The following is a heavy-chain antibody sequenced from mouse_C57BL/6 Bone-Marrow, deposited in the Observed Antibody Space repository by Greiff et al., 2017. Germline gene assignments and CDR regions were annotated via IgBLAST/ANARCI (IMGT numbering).Heavy chain of an antibody. J-gene: IGHJ1*03. V-gene: IGHV2-2*01. Sequence: QVQLKQSGPGLVQPSQSLSITCTVSGFSLTSYGVHWVRQSPGKGLEWLGVIWSGGSTDYNAAFVSRLSISKDNSKSQVFFKMNSLQADDTAIYYCASGIYYYGRPWYFDVWGTGTTVTVSS. CDR3: ASGIYYYGRPWYFDV. CDR1: GFSLTSYG. CDR2: IWSGGST. D-gene: IGHD1-1*01.